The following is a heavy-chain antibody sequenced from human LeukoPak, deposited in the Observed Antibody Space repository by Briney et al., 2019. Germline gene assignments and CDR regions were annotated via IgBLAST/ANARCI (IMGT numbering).Heavy chain of an antibody. J-gene: IGHJ4*02. D-gene: IGHD6-13*01. Sequence: PGGSLRLSCAASGFTFSSYSMNWVRQAPGKGLEWVSSISSSSSYIYYADSVKGRFTISRDNAKNSLYLQMNSLRAEDTAVYYCASSGGGGYSSSWYAFDYWGQGTLVTVSS. CDR1: GFTFSSYS. V-gene: IGHV3-21*01. CDR2: ISSSSSYI. CDR3: ASSGGGGYSSSWYAFDY.